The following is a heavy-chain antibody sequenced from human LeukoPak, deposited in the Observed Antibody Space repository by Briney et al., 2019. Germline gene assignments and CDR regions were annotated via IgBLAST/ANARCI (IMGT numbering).Heavy chain of an antibody. V-gene: IGHV1-3*02. J-gene: IGHJ4*02. D-gene: IGHD3/OR15-3a*01. CDR2: TNGGNGDT. CDR1: GYTFTNHE. CDR3: TLYNF. Sequence: EASVKVSCKASGYTFTNHEMHWVRQAPGQSLEWMGGTNGGNGDTKYSQEFQGRVTISRDTSANTAYMELSNLRSEDMGVYYCTLYNFWGQGTLVTVSS.